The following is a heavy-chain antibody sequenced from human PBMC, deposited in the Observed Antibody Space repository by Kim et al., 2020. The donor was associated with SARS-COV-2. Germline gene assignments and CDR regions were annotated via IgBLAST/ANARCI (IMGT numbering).Heavy chain of an antibody. Sequence: EKHYVDSGKGRFTLSRDNAKNSLYLQMNSLRAEDTAVYYCARCHQGVPDYWGQGTLVTVSS. CDR3: ARCHQGVPDY. J-gene: IGHJ4*02. CDR2: EK. D-gene: IGHD3-10*01. V-gene: IGHV3-7*03.